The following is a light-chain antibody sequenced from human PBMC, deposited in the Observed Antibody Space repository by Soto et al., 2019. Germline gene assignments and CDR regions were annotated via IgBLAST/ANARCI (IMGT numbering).Light chain of an antibody. J-gene: IGKJ1*01. CDR1: ESVRAWY. V-gene: IGKV3-20*01. Sequence: EIVLTQSPGTLSLSPGERATLSCRASESVRAWYLAWYQQKPGQAPRLLIYNTFSRATGIPDRFSGSGSGTDFALTITRVEPEDIAVYFWQQYGSAPGTCGQRTNVQI. CDR2: NTF. CDR3: QQYGSAPGT.